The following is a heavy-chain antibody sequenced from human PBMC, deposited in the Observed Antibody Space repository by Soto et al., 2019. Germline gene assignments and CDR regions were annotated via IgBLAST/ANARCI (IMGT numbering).Heavy chain of an antibody. V-gene: IGHV4-59*01. J-gene: IGHJ6*02. CDR3: ARGSYYDFWSGYPGSYYYYYYGMDV. CDR2: IYYSGST. Sequence: SETLSLTCTVSGVSISSYYWSWIRQPPGKGLEWIGYIYYSGSTNYNPSLKSRVTISVDTSKNQLSLKLSSVTAADPAVYYCARGSYYDFWSGYPGSYYYYYYGMDVWGQGTTVTVSS. CDR1: GVSISSYY. D-gene: IGHD3-3*01.